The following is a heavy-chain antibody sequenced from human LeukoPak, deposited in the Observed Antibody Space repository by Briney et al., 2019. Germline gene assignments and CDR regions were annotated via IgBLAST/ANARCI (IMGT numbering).Heavy chain of an antibody. CDR2: ISYDGSNK. J-gene: IGHJ6*04. CDR3: AKDGYSSGWFISWDYYYGMDV. V-gene: IGHV3-30*18. Sequence: PGRSLRLSCAASGFTFGSCGMHWVRQAPGKGLEWVAVISYDGSNKYYADSVKGRFTISRDNSKNTLYLQMNSLRAEDTAVYYCAKDGYSSGWFISWDYYYGMDVWGKGTTVTVSS. CDR1: GFTFGSCG. D-gene: IGHD6-19*01.